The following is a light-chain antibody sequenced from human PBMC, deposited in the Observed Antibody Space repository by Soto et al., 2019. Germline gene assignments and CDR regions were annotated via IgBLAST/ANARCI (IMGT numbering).Light chain of an antibody. J-gene: IGLJ2*01. CDR3: QSHDRSLSVVV. Sequence: QLVLTQPPSVSGAPGQRVTISCTGSSSNIGAGYNVYWYQHFPGTAPKLLIFGNTNRPSGVPDRFSASRSGTSASLAITGLQAEDEADLYCQSHDRSLSVVVFGGGTKLTVL. CDR2: GNT. CDR1: SSNIGAGYN. V-gene: IGLV1-40*01.